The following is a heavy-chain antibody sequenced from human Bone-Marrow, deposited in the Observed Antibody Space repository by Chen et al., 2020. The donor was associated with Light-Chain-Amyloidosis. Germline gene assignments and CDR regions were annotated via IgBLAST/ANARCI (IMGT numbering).Heavy chain of an antibody. CDR1: GGSISSSNW. J-gene: IGHJ4*02. V-gene: IGHV4-4*02. CDR3: ARVDFSAYYADY. CDR2: IYHSGST. D-gene: IGHD3-10*01. Sequence: QVQLQESGPGLVKPSGTLSLTCAVSGGSISSSNWWSWVRQPPGKGLEWIGEIYHSGSTYYNPSLKSRVTISVDTSKNQFSLKLSSVTAADTAVYYCARVDFSAYYADYWGQGTLVTVSS.